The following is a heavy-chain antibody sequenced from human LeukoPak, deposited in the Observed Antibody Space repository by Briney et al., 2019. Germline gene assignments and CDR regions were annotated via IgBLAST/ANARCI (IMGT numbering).Heavy chain of an antibody. CDR2: INPNSGGT. CDR3: ARAAVSSLVLGPDAFDI. D-gene: IGHD2-2*01. V-gene: IGHV1-2*02. J-gene: IGHJ3*02. CDR1: GYTFTDNY. Sequence: ASLKVSCKASGYTFTDNYLHWVRQAPGQGLEWMGWINPNSGGTNYALKFQSRVTMTRDTSTSTVYMELSSLRSEDTAVYYCARAAVSSLVLGPDAFDIWGQGTMVTVSS.